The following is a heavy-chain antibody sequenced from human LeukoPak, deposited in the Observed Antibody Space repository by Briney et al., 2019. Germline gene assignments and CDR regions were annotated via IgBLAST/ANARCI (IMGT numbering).Heavy chain of an antibody. V-gene: IGHV1-2*02. D-gene: IGHD4-17*01. CDR1: GYTFTVYY. J-gene: IGHJ5*02. CDR3: ARGATVTRSAYNWFDP. Sequence: RASVTVSCKASGYTFTVYYMHWVRQAPGQGLEWMGWINPNSGGTNYAQKFQGRVTMTRDTSISTAYMELSRLRSDDTAVYYCARGATVTRSAYNWFDPWGQGTLVTVSS. CDR2: INPNSGGT.